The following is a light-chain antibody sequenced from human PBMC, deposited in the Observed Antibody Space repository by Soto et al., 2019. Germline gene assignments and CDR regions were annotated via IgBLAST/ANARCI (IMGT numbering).Light chain of an antibody. J-gene: IGLJ2*01. CDR1: SSDIGAYNF. CDR2: DVN. CDR3: TSWTTSTTML. V-gene: IGLV2-14*03. Sequence: QSALTQPASVSGSPGQSITISCTGTSSDIGAYNFVSWYQQHPGKAPKLMLYDVNIRPSGVSNRFSGSKSGNTASLTISGLPDEDEDDYYCTSWTTSTTMLFGGGTKLTVL.